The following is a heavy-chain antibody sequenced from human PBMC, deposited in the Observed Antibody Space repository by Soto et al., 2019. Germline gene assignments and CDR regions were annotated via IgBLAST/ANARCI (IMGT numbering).Heavy chain of an antibody. J-gene: IGHJ4*02. D-gene: IGHD6-13*01. V-gene: IGHV1-18*01. CDR3: ARVIAAAADFDY. CDR1: SYTFASYG. Sequence: ASSEGLCKAPSYTFASYGISWVRQAPGQGLEWMGWISAYNGNTNYAQKLQGRVTMTTDTSTSTAYMELRSLRSDDTAVYYCARVIAAAADFDYWGQGTLVTVSS. CDR2: ISAYNGNT.